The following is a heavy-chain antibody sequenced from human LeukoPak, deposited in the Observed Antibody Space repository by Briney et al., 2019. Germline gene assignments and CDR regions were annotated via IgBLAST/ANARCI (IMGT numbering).Heavy chain of an antibody. Sequence: PSETLSLTCTVSGGSISSSSYYWGWIRQPPGKGLEWIGSIYYIGSTYYNPYLKSRVTISVDTSKNQFSLKLSSVTAADTAMYYCARDGVAGTDYWGQGTLVTVSS. V-gene: IGHV4-39*07. CDR2: IYYIGST. J-gene: IGHJ4*02. D-gene: IGHD6-19*01. CDR3: ARDGVAGTDY. CDR1: GGSISSSSYY.